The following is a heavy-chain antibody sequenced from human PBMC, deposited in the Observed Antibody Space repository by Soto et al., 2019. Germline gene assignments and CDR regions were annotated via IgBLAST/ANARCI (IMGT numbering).Heavy chain of an antibody. D-gene: IGHD6-13*01. Sequence: VQLVESGGGVVQPGRSLRLSCAASGFTFSSYAMHWVRQAPGKGLEWVAVISYDGSNKYYADSVKGRFTISRDNSKNTLYLQMNSLRAEDTAVYYCARGSGSSWYGMGYFDLWGRGTLVTVSS. CDR1: GFTFSSYA. V-gene: IGHV3-30-3*01. CDR2: ISYDGSNK. J-gene: IGHJ2*01. CDR3: ARGSGSSWYGMGYFDL.